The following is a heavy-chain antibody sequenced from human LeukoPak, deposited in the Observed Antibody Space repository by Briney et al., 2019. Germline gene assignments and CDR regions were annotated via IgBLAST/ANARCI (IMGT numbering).Heavy chain of an antibody. V-gene: IGHV1-46*01. Sequence: ASVKVSCKASGYTFTSYYMHWVRQAPGQGLEWMGIINPSGGSTRYAQKFQGRVTMTRDTSTSTVYMEVSSLRSEDTAVYSCARGYYDSSGYYYFDYWGQGTLVTVSS. D-gene: IGHD3-22*01. CDR1: GYTFTSYY. J-gene: IGHJ4*02. CDR2: INPSGGST. CDR3: ARGYYDSSGYYYFDY.